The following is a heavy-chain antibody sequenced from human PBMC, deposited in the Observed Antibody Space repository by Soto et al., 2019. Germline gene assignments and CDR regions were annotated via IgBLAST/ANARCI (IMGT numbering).Heavy chain of an antibody. CDR2: IYHSGST. CDR3: AREQHYDYVSGSYNGPLYFDY. CDR1: GGSISSSNW. D-gene: IGHD3-16*01. Sequence: PSETLSLTCAVSGGSISSSNWWSWVRQPPGKGLEWIGEIYHSGSTNYNPSLKSRVTISVDKSKNQFSLKLSSVTAADTAVYYCAREQHYDYVSGSYNGPLYFDYWGQGTLVTVSS. J-gene: IGHJ4*02. V-gene: IGHV4-4*02.